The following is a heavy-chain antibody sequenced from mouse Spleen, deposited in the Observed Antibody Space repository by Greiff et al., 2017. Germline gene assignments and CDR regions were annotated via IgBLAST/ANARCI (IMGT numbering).Heavy chain of an antibody. J-gene: IGHJ2*01. CDR1: GFTFSSYA. D-gene: IGHD1-2*01. Sequence: EVQGVESGGGLVKPGGSLKLSCGASGFTFSSYAMSWVRQTPEKRLEWVATISSGGSYTYYPDSVKGRFTISRDNAKNTLYLQMSSLRSEDTAMYYCARRGTAYYFDYWGQGTTLTVSS. CDR2: ISSGGSYT. V-gene: IGHV5-9-3*01. CDR3: ARRGTAYYFDY.